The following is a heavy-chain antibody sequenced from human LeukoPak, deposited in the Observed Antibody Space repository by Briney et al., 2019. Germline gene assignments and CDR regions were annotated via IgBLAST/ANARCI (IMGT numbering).Heavy chain of an antibody. J-gene: IGHJ4*02. Sequence: PSETLSLTCNVSGDSISSSTNYWGWIRQPPGKGLEWIGNIYNSGHTYYNPSLESRVTMSVDTSNNQFSLTLNSVTASDTAVYYCARRLGVAAIRDQFDCWGQGTLVTVSS. D-gene: IGHD5-24*01. CDR1: GDSISSSTNY. CDR3: ARRLGVAAIRDQFDC. CDR2: IYNSGHT. V-gene: IGHV4-39*07.